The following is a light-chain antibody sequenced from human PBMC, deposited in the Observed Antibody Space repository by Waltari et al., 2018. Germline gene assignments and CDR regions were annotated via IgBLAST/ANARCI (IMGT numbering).Light chain of an antibody. CDR3: QQYGRSWNT. J-gene: IGKJ2*01. CDR2: GAS. V-gene: IGKV3-20*01. Sequence: EIVLTQSPGTLSLSPGERATLSCRASQSVSGNNLAWYQQKPAQAPRLLIHGASSRATGIPDRFSGSWSGTDFSLTIIRLEPEDFAVYYCQQYGRSWNTFGQGTKLEIK. CDR1: QSVSGNN.